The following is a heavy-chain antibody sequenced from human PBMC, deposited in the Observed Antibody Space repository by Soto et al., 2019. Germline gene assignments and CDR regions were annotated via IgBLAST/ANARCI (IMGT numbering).Heavy chain of an antibody. Sequence: QVQLVESGGGVVQPGRSLRLSCAASGFTFSSYGMHWVRQAPGKGLEWVAVIWYDASNKYYADSVKGRFTISRDNSKNTLYLQTTSLRAEDTAVYYCARDCAGYSSGWYQRGGFDYWGQGTLVTVSS. J-gene: IGHJ4*02. V-gene: IGHV3-33*01. D-gene: IGHD6-19*01. CDR1: GFTFSSYG. CDR3: ARDCAGYSSGWYQRGGFDY. CDR2: IWYDASNK.